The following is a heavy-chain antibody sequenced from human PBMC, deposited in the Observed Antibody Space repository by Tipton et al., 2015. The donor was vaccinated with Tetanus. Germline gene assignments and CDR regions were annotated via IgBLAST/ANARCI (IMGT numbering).Heavy chain of an antibody. V-gene: IGHV4-31*03. J-gene: IGHJ6*02. CDR1: GGSISSSSHY. Sequence: TLSLTCTVSGGSISSSSHYWTWIRQRPGKGLEWIGYVYYSGTTYFDLSLQSRLTLSVDTSRNLFSLKLTSVTAADTGIYYCARDTGSTYAIDVWGQGTAVTVSS. CDR2: VYYSGTT. CDR3: ARDTGSTYAIDV.